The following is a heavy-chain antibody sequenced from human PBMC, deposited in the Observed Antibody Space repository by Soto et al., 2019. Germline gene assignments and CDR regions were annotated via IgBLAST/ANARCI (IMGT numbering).Heavy chain of an antibody. Sequence: ASVKVSCKASGYTFTSYYMHWVRQAPGQGLEWMGIINPSGGSTSYAQKFQGRVTMTRDTSTSTVYMELSSLRSEDTAVYYCARDIGGGIPNDLFGPWGQGTLVTVSS. J-gene: IGHJ5*02. D-gene: IGHD5-18*01. CDR1: GYTFTSYY. V-gene: IGHV1-46*01. CDR2: INPSGGST. CDR3: ARDIGGGIPNDLFGP.